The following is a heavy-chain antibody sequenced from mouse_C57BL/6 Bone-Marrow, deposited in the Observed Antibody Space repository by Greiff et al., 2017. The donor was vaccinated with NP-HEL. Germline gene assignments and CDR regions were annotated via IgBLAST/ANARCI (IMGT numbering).Heavy chain of an antibody. J-gene: IGHJ3*01. D-gene: IGHD4-1*01. V-gene: IGHV1-64*01. CDR2: IHPNSGST. Sequence: QVQLKQPGAELVKPGASVKLSCKASGYTFTSYWMHWVKQRPGQGLEWIGLIHPNSGSTNYNEKFKSKATLTVDKSSSTAYMQLSSLTSEDAAVYDCAGRGWDYAYWGQGTVVTVSA. CDR3: AGRGWDYAY. CDR1: GYTFTSYW.